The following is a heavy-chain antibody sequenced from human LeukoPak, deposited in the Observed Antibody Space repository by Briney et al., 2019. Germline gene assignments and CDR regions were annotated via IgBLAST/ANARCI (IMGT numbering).Heavy chain of an antibody. CDR2: INPNSGGT. V-gene: IGHV1-2*02. CDR1: GYTFIGYY. CDR3: ARSVHIVVVTAIGY. J-gene: IGHJ4*02. D-gene: IGHD2-21*02. Sequence: GASVKVSCKASGYTFIGYYMHWVRQAPGQGLEWMGWINPNSGGTNYAQKFQGRVTMTRDTSISTAYMELSRLRSDDTAVYYCARSVHIVVVTAIGYWGRGTLVTVSS.